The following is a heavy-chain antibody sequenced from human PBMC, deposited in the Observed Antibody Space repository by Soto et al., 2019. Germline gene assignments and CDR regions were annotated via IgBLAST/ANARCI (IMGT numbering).Heavy chain of an antibody. CDR1: GYTFTSYG. D-gene: IGHD3-10*01. J-gene: IGHJ4*02. V-gene: IGHV1-18*01. Sequence: ASVKVSCKASGYTFTSYGISWVRQAPGQGLEWMGWISAYNGNTNYAQKLQGRVTMTTDTSTSTAYMELRSLRSDDTAVYYCVRAVAYYYGSGSYYYFDYWGQGTLVTVSS. CDR3: VRAVAYYYGSGSYYYFDY. CDR2: ISAYNGNT.